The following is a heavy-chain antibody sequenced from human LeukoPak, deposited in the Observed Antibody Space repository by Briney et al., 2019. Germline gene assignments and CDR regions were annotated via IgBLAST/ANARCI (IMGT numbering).Heavy chain of an antibody. CDR2: ISPTAEGT. J-gene: IGHJ4*02. V-gene: IGHV3-23*01. CDR1: GFTFSRYS. CDR3: ARDAGGAWPFDY. Sequence: GGSLRLSCAASGFTFSRYSMNWVRQAPGRGLEWVSTISPTAEGTHYADSVKGRFTISRDNSKNTLSLEMNSLRADDTATYYCARDAGGAWPFDYWGQGTRVIVSS. D-gene: IGHD4-17*01.